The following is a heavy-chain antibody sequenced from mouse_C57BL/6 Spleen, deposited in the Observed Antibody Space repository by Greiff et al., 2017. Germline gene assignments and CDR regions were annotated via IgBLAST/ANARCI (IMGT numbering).Heavy chain of an antibody. V-gene: IGHV1-53*01. D-gene: IGHD1-1*01. CDR3: AREGSPYYYAMDD. CDR2: INPSNGGT. J-gene: IGHJ4*01. Sequence: QVHVKQPGTELVKPGASVKLSCKASGYTFTSYWMHWVKQRPGQGLEWIGNINPSNGGTNYNEKFKSKATLTVDKSSSTAYMQLSSLTSEDSAVYYCAREGSPYYYAMDDWGQGTSVTVSS. CDR1: GYTFTSYW.